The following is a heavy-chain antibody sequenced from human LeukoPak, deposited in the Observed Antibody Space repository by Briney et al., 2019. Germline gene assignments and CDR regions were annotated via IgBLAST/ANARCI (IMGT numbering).Heavy chain of an antibody. Sequence: GASVKVSCKASGYTFTNYGISWVRQAPGQGLEWVGWISAYNRKTNYAQKLQGRATMTTDTFTTTAYMELRSLRSDDTAVYYCARVLGFRPDTLKGSDYWGQGTLVTVSS. J-gene: IGHJ4*02. CDR3: ARVLGFRPDTLKGSDY. CDR2: ISAYNRKT. V-gene: IGHV1-18*01. CDR1: GYTFTNYG.